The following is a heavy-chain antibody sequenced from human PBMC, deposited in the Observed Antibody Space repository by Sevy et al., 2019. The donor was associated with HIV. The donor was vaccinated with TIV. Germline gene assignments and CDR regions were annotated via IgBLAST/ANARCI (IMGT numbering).Heavy chain of an antibody. Sequence: GGSRRLSCAASGFTFSDYYMSWIRQAPGKGLEWVSYISSSGSTIYYADSVKGRFTISRDNAKNSLYLQMNSLRAEDTAVYYCARGPCSGGSCLLYFDYWGQGTLVTVSS. V-gene: IGHV3-11*01. CDR2: ISSSGSTI. CDR3: ARGPCSGGSCLLYFDY. J-gene: IGHJ4*02. CDR1: GFTFSDYY. D-gene: IGHD2-15*01.